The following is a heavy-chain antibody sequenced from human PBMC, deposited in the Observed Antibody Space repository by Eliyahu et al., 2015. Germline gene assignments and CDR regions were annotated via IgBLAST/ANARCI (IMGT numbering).Heavy chain of an antibody. Sequence: QVQLVQSGAXVKKPGASVKVSCEASGYTLTGHYIHWVRQAPGQGLEWMGQNNPNSGGTDYAQKFQGRVTMTRDSSNTIAYMELSRLRSDDTAVYYCATYDTSGYYGYWGQGTLVAVSS. CDR2: NNPNSGGT. V-gene: IGHV1-2*06. D-gene: IGHD3-22*01. J-gene: IGHJ4*02. CDR1: GYTLTGHY. CDR3: ATYDTSGYYGY.